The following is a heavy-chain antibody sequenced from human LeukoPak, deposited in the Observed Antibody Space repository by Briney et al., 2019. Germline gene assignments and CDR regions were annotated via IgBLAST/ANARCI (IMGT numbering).Heavy chain of an antibody. J-gene: IGHJ4*02. CDR1: GFTFSSYG. D-gene: IGHD2-2*01. Sequence: GGSLRLSCAASGFTFSSYGMHWVRQAPGKGLEWVAVISYDGSNKYYADSVKGRFTISRDNSKNTLYLQMNSLRAEDTAVYYCAKESRRYCSSTSCPRGVDYWGQGTLVTVSS. CDR3: AKESRRYCSSTSCPRGVDY. V-gene: IGHV3-30*18. CDR2: ISYDGSNK.